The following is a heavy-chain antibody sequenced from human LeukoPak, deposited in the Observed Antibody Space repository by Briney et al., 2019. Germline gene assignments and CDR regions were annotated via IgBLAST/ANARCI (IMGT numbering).Heavy chain of an antibody. Sequence: GASVKVSCKASGYTFTSYGISWVRQAPGQGLEWMGWTSAYNGNTNYAQKFQGRVTITADKSTSTAYMELSSLRSEDTAVYYCARGITSLSGHYYYGMDVWGQGTTVTVSS. CDR2: TSAYNGNT. CDR3: ARGITSLSGHYYYGMDV. J-gene: IGHJ6*02. V-gene: IGHV1-18*01. D-gene: IGHD3-10*01. CDR1: GYTFTSYG.